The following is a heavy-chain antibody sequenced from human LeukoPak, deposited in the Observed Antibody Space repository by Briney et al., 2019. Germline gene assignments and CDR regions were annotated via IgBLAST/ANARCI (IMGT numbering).Heavy chain of an antibody. CDR3: ASLGFLDY. J-gene: IGHJ4*02. V-gene: IGHV4-59*12. CDR2: IYYSGST. CDR1: GGSISSYY. D-gene: IGHD3-16*01. Sequence: SETLSLTCTVSGGSISSYYWSWIRQPPGKGLEWIGYIYYSGSTNYNPSLKSRVTISVDTSKNQFSLKLSSVTAADTAVYYCASLGFLDYWGQGTLVTVSS.